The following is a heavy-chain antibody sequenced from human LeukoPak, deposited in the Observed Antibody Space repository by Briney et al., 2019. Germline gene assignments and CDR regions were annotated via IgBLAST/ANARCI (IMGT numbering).Heavy chain of an antibody. D-gene: IGHD4-17*01. CDR3: ARDGTYGDYDYFDY. Sequence: GGALRLSRAASGFTFSSYAMHWVRQAPGKGLEGVAVISYDGSNKYYADSVKGRFTISRDNSKNTLYLQMNSLRAEDTAVYYCARDGTYGDYDYFDYWGQGTLVTVSS. J-gene: IGHJ4*02. V-gene: IGHV3-30-3*01. CDR1: GFTFSSYA. CDR2: ISYDGSNK.